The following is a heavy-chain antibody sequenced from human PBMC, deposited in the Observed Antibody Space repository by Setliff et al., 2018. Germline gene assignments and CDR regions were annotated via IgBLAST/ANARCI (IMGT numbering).Heavy chain of an antibody. D-gene: IGHD6-13*01. V-gene: IGHV4-38-2*01. CDR3: ARRVLGHSSSFNWFDP. J-gene: IGHJ5*02. CDR2: MYHSGST. Sequence: SETLSLTCAVSGYSISSGYYWGWIRQPPGKGLEWIGSMYHSGSTYYNPSLKSRVTISVDTSKNQFSLKLSSVTAADTAVYYCARRVLGHSSSFNWFDPWGQGTLVTVSS. CDR1: GYSISSGYY.